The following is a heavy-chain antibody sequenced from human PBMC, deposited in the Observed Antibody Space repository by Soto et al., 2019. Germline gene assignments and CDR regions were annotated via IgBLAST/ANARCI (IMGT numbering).Heavy chain of an antibody. V-gene: IGHV4-4*07. CDR2: IYTSGST. CDR3: ARESTVAGTDNWFDY. D-gene: IGHD6-13*01. CDR1: GAFIGGYY. J-gene: IGHJ5*01. Sequence: SETLSLTCTVSGAFIGGYYWSWIRQPAGKGLEWIGRIYTSGSTKYSPSLKSRATMSVDTSKKQFSLKLNSVTAADTAVYYCARESTVAGTDNWFDYWGQGTLVTVSS.